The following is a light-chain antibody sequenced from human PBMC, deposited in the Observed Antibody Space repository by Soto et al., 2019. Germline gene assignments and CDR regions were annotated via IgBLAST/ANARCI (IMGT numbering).Light chain of an antibody. J-gene: IGKJ1*01. CDR2: DAS. V-gene: IGKV3-11*01. CDR1: RSVSSY. Sequence: ETVLTQSPATQSLSPGERATLSCRASRSVSSYLAWYQQKPGQAPRLLIYDASNRATGIPARFSGSGSGTDFTLTISSLEPEDFAVYYCQHRTNWPPWTFGQGTKVEIK. CDR3: QHRTNWPPWT.